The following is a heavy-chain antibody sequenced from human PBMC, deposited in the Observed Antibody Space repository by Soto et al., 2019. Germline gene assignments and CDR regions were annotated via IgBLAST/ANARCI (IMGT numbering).Heavy chain of an antibody. D-gene: IGHD4-17*01. Sequence: QLQLQESGSGLVKPSQTLSLTCAVSGGSIRRGGYSCNWLRQPPGQGLEWIGYISNRGSTYYNPSLKSRVTISVDRSKNQFSLKLSSVTAADTAVYYCARGMTTVTTFDYWGQGTLVTVSS. CDR3: ARGMTTVTTFDY. J-gene: IGHJ4*02. CDR2: ISNRGST. CDR1: GGSIRRGGYS. V-gene: IGHV4-30-2*01.